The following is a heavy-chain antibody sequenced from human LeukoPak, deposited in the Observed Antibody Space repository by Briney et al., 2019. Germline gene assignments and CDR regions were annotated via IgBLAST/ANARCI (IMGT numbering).Heavy chain of an antibody. CDR3: ARVYKAGTRYYYYGMDV. V-gene: IGHV3-21*01. CDR1: GFTFSSYS. CDR2: ISPSTSDI. Sequence: PGGSLRLSCAASGFTFSSYSMNWVRQAPGKGLEWVSSISPSTSDIYYADSVKGRFTISGDNAKNSLYLQMNSLRAEDTAVYHCARVYKAGTRYYYYGMDVWGLGTTVTVSS. D-gene: IGHD1-1*01. J-gene: IGHJ6*02.